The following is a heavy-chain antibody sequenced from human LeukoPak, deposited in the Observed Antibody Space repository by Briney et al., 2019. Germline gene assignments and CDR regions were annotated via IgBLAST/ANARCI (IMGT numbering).Heavy chain of an antibody. CDR1: GGSISSTSYY. V-gene: IGHV4-61*05. CDR3: TRHLIVGATAFDI. CDR2: IYYSGST. D-gene: IGHD1-26*01. Sequence: PSETLSLTCIVSGGSISSTSYYWGWIRQSPGKGLEWIGYIYYSGSTKYNPSLKSRVTISIDTSKNQFSLKLSSVTAADTAVYYCTRHLIVGATAFDIWGQGTVVTVSS. J-gene: IGHJ3*02.